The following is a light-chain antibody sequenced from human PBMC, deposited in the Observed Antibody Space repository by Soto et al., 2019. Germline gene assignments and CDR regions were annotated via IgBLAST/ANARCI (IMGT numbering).Light chain of an antibody. J-gene: IGKJ5*01. CDR2: DIS. CDR3: QQYGSSEII. V-gene: IGKV3-20*01. Sequence: ETVLTQSPGTLSLSRGDIATLFCRAIQSLTNPYIAWYQQKPGQAPRLLIYDISSRATGIPDRFSGSVSGTDFTLTITRLEPEDFAVFYCQQYGSSEIIFGQGTRLEIK. CDR1: QSLTNPY.